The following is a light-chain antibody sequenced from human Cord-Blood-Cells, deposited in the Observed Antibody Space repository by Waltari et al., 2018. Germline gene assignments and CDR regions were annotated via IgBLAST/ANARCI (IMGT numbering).Light chain of an antibody. CDR2: LGS. CDR3: IQALKITCT. Sequence: VMIQSPLFLLVMPGDPASISCRSSQSLLHSNGYNYLDWYLQKPGQSPQLLIYLGSNRASGVPYRFSGSGSGTDFTLKISRVEAEDVGVYYCIQALKITCTFGQGTKVEIK. V-gene: IGKV2-28*01. CDR1: QSLLHSNGYNY. J-gene: IGKJ1*01.